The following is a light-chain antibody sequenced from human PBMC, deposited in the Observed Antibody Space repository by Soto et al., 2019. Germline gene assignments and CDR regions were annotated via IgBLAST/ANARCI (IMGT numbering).Light chain of an antibody. Sequence: EIVLTQSPGTLSLSPGERATLSCRASQSVSVYLAWYQQKPGQAPRLLIYGASSRATGIPDRFSGSGSGTDFTLTISRLEPEDFAVYYCQQYGSSPPKITFGQGTRLEI. J-gene: IGKJ5*01. CDR2: GAS. CDR1: QSVSVY. CDR3: QQYGSSPPKIT. V-gene: IGKV3-20*01.